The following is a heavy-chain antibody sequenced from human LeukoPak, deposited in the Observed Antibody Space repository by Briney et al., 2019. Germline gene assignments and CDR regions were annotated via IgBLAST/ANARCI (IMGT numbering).Heavy chain of an antibody. J-gene: IGHJ6*03. CDR3: ARESEFGSSSTQGYYYYYYYMDV. CDR2: ISYDGSNK. D-gene: IGHD6-6*01. V-gene: IGHV3-30*04. CDR1: GFTFSSYA. Sequence: GRSLRLSCAASGFTFSSYAMHWVRQATGKGLERVAVISYDGSNKYYADSVKGRFTISRDNSKNTLYLQMNSLRAEDTAVYYCARESEFGSSSTQGYYYYYYYMDVWGKGTTVTVSS.